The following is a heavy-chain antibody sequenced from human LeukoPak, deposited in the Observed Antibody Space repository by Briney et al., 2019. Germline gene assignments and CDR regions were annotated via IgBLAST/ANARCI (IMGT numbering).Heavy chain of an antibody. CDR3: AKAPGATHFDY. Sequence: GGSLRLSCAASGFTFSSYAMSWGRQAPGKGLEWVSVISGSVGSTYYADSVKGRFTISRDNSENTLYLQMNSLSAEDTAVYYCAKAPGATHFDYWGQGTLVTVSS. CDR1: GFTFSSYA. V-gene: IGHV3-23*01. CDR2: ISGSVGST. J-gene: IGHJ4*02. D-gene: IGHD1-26*01.